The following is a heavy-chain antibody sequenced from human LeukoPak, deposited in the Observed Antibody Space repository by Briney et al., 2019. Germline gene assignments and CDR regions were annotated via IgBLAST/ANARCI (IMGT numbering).Heavy chain of an antibody. CDR1: GFTFSSYW. CDR3: ARGYYSSSRFDS. D-gene: IGHD6-13*01. V-gene: IGHV3-74*01. Sequence: GGSLRLSCAASGFTFSSYWMHWVRQAPGKGLVWVSRVNSDGSTTNYADSVKGRFTISRDNAENTLYMRMNSLRPEDTAVYYCARGYYSSSRFDSWGQGTLVTVSS. CDR2: VNSDGSTT. J-gene: IGHJ4*02.